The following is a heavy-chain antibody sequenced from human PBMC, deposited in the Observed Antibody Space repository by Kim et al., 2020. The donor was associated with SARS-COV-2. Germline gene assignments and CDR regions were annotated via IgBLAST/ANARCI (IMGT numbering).Heavy chain of an antibody. CDR3: ARVGGGTFGGVIAFDAFAI. Sequence: GGSLRLSCAASGFTFSSYAMHWVRQAPGKGLEYVSAISSNGGSTYYANSVKGRFTISRDNSKNTLYLKMGSLRAEDMAVYYCARVGGGTFGGVIAFDAFAIWVQGTMVAVSS. D-gene: IGHD3-16*02. CDR2: ISSNGGST. J-gene: IGHJ3*02. CDR1: GFTFSSYA. V-gene: IGHV3-64*01.